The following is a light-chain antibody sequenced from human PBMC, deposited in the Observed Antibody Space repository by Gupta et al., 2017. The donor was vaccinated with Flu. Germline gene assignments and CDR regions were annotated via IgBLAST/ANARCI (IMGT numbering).Light chain of an antibody. Sequence: PATLSLSPGERAALSCRASQSLTINMAWFQQKPGQPPRLLMSGASNRATGVPARCRGSGYGTDFTLTITSLQSEDFAVYYCQQYDRWPWTLGQGTKVEIK. CDR1: QSLTIN. CDR3: QQYDRWPWT. CDR2: GAS. V-gene: IGKV3-15*01. J-gene: IGKJ1*01.